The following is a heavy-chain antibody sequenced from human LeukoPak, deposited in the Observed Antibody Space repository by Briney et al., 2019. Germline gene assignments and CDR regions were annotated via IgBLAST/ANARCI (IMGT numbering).Heavy chain of an antibody. CDR1: GYTFTGYY. CDR3: ARGAAHIYYYYYGMDV. V-gene: IGHV1-2*02. Sequence: ASVTVSCTASGYTFTGYYMHWVRQAPGQGLEWMGWINPNSGGTNYAQKFQGRVTMTRDTSISTAYMELSRLRSDDTAVYYCARGAAHIYYYYYGMDVWGQGTTVTVSS. D-gene: IGHD2-15*01. J-gene: IGHJ6*02. CDR2: INPNSGGT.